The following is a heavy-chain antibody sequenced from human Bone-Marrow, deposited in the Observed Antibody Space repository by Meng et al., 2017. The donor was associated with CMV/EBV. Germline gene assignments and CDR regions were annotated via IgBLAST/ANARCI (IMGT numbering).Heavy chain of an antibody. CDR2: IYWNDDK. V-gene: IGHV2-5*01. D-gene: IGHD3-3*01. Sequence: SGPTLVKPTQTLTLTCTFSGFSLSTSGVGVGWIRQPPGKALEWLALIYWNDDKRYSPSLKSRLTITKDTSKNQVVLTMTNMDPVDTATYYCALGSKYDFWRGYSSWYFDYWGQGTLATVSS. J-gene: IGHJ4*02. CDR3: ALGSKYDFWRGYSSWYFDY. CDR1: GFSLSTSGVG.